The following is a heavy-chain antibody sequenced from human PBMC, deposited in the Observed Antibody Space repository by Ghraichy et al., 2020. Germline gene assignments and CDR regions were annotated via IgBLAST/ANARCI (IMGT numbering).Heavy chain of an antibody. Sequence: VANINPGGTGERYVDSVKGRFTVSRDNAKSSLFLQMNSLRVEDTAVYYCAAWAPSGNYWSQGTLVTVS. V-gene: IGHV3-7*01. J-gene: IGHJ4*02. CDR3: AAWAPSGNY. D-gene: IGHD3-10*01. CDR2: INPGGTGE.